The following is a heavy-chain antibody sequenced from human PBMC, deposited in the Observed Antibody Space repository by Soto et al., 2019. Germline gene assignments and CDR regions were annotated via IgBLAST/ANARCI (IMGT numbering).Heavy chain of an antibody. CDR2: IWYDGSNK. Sequence: QVQLVESGGGVVQPGRSLRLSCAASGFTFSSYGMHWVRQAPGKGLEWVAVIWYDGSNKYYADSVKGRFTISRDNSKNPLYLQMNSLRAEDTAVYYCARDTVGATFYWGQGTLVTVSS. D-gene: IGHD1-26*01. J-gene: IGHJ4*02. CDR3: ARDTVGATFY. V-gene: IGHV3-33*01. CDR1: GFTFSSYG.